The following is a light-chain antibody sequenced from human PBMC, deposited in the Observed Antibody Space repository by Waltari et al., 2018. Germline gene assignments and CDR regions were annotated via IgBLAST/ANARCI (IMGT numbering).Light chain of an antibody. Sequence: QSVLTQPPSVSGAPGQRVTISCTVSGSNIGAGYDVPWYQQLPRAAPKLLIYGSTSRPLGVPDRFFGSTSGTSASLAITGLQAEDEADYYCQSYDTSLMSVVFGGGTKLTVL. J-gene: IGLJ3*02. CDR3: QSYDTSLMSVV. CDR1: GSNIGAGYD. V-gene: IGLV1-40*01. CDR2: GST.